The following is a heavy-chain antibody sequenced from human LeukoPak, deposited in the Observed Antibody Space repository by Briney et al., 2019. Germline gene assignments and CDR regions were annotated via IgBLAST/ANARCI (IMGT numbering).Heavy chain of an antibody. D-gene: IGHD3-10*01. J-gene: IGHJ3*02. Sequence: GGSLRLSCAASGFTFSSYWMHWVRQVPGKGLVWVSRINSDGSSTSYADSVKGRFTISRDNAKNTPYVQMNSLRAEDTAVYYCSTGSGHAFDIWGRGTMVTVSS. CDR2: INSDGSST. CDR3: STGSGHAFDI. CDR1: GFTFSSYW. V-gene: IGHV3-74*01.